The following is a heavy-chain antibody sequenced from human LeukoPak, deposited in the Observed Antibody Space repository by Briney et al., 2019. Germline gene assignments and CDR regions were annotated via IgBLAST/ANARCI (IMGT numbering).Heavy chain of an antibody. CDR1: GFTYRIYA. V-gene: IGHV3-23*01. J-gene: IGHJ3*01. CDR3: AKDPNGDYVGAFDG. D-gene: IGHD4-17*01. Sequence: GGSLRLSCAASGFTYRIYAMSWVRQVPGKGLEGVSSISANGGTSYYGDSVKGRFTISRDNSKNTLYLQMNSLRAEDTAVYYCAKDPNGDYVGAFDGWDQGTRVTVSS. CDR2: ISANGGTS.